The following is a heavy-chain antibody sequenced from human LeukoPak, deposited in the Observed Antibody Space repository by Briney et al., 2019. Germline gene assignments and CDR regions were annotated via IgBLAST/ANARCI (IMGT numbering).Heavy chain of an antibody. J-gene: IGHJ4*02. D-gene: IGHD3-22*01. CDR2: IYYSGST. CDR3: ARYYYDSSGTCFDY. CDR1: GGSISSYY. Sequence: SETLSLTCTVSGGSISSYYWRWIRQPPGKGLEWIGYIYYSGSTNYNPSLKSRVTISVHTSKNLFSLKLSSVTAADTAVYYCARYYYDSSGTCFDYWGQGTLVTVSS. V-gene: IGHV4-59*01.